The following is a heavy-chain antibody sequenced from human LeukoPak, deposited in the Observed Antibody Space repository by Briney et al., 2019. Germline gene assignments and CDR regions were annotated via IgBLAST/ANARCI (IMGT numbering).Heavy chain of an antibody. J-gene: IGHJ6*03. V-gene: IGHV4-4*07. CDR3: ASDSPHQRMVLLPNYYYYYYMDV. Sequence: SETLSLTCTVSGGSISSYYWSWIRQPAGKGLEWIGRIYTSGSTNYNPPLKSRVTMSVDTSKNQFSLKLSSVTAADTAVYYCASDSPHQRMVLLPNYYYYYYMDVWGKGTTVTVSS. CDR1: GGSISSYY. D-gene: IGHD2-8*01. CDR2: IYTSGST.